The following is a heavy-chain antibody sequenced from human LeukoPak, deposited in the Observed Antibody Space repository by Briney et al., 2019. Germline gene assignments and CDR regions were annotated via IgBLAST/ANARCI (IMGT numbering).Heavy chain of an antibody. CDR2: MNPNSGNT. J-gene: IGHJ5*02. D-gene: IGHD6-13*01. CDR3: ARGQIAASNNWFDP. V-gene: IGHV1-8*01. CDR1: GYTFTSYD. Sequence: ASVKVSCKASGYTFTSYDINWARQATGQGLEWMGWMNPNSGNTGYAQKFQGRVTMTRNTSISTAYMELSSLRSEDTAVYYCARGQIAASNNWFDPWGQGTLVTVSS.